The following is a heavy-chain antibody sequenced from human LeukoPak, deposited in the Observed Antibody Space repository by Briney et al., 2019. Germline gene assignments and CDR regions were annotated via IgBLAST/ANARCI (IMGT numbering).Heavy chain of an antibody. CDR2: IYYSGST. CDR3: ARDRTKARVFDY. Sequence: SETLSLTCTVSGGSISSGDYYWSWIRQPPGKGLEWIGYIYYSGSTYYNPSLKSRVTISVDTSKNQFSLKLRSVTAADTAVYYCARDRTKARVFDYWGQGTLVTVSS. CDR1: GGSISSGDYY. D-gene: IGHD2-8*01. V-gene: IGHV4-30-4*01. J-gene: IGHJ4*02.